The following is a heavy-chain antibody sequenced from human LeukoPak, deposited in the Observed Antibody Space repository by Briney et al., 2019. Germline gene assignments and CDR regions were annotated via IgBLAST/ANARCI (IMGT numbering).Heavy chain of an antibody. V-gene: IGHV1-69*13. J-gene: IGHJ4*02. CDR3: ANLEIAVAGPFDY. CDR1: GYTFTSYG. Sequence: GASVKVSCKASGYTFTSYGISWVRQAPGQGLEWMGGIIPIFGTANYAQKFQGRVTITADESTSTAYMELSSLRSDDTAVYYCANLEIAVAGPFDYWGQGTLVTVSS. D-gene: IGHD6-19*01. CDR2: IIPIFGTA.